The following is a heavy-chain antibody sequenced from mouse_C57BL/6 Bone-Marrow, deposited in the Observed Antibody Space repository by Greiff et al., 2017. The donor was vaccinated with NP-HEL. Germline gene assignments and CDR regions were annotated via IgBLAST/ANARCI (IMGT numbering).Heavy chain of an antibody. CDR1: GYTFTDYN. CDR2: INPNNGGT. J-gene: IGHJ3*01. D-gene: IGHD2-3*01. CDR3: ARSRDGYSFAY. Sequence: EVQVVESGPELVKPGASVKIPCKASGYTFTDYNMDWVKQSHGKSLEWIGDINPNNGGTIYNQKFKGKATLTVDKSSSTAYMELRSLTSDDTAGYYCARSRDGYSFAYWGQGTLVTFSA. V-gene: IGHV1-18*01.